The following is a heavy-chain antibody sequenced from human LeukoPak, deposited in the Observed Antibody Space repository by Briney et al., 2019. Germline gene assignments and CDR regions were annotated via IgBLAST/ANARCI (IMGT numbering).Heavy chain of an antibody. CDR3: ARDLAGKGH. J-gene: IGHJ4*02. V-gene: IGHV3-11*01. CDR2: ISGSGTTT. D-gene: IGHD4-23*01. CDR1: GFPFSDYY. Sequence: GGSLRLSCAASGFPFSDYYMSWIRQAPGKRLEWVAYISGSGTTTYYADSVMGRLTISRDNAMKSVFLQMNSLRVEDTAVYYCARDLAGKGHWGPGTLATVSS.